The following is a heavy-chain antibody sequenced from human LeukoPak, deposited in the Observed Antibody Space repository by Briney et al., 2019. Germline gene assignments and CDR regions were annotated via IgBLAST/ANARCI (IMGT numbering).Heavy chain of an antibody. CDR3: ARFRHDSSGSIDY. Sequence: SVKVSCKASGGTFSSYAISWVRQAPGQGLEWMGRIIPILGIANYAQKFQGRVTITAGKSTSTAYMELSSLRSEDTAVYYCARFRHDSSGSIDYWGQGTLVTVSS. CDR1: GGTFSSYA. CDR2: IIPILGIA. D-gene: IGHD3-22*01. J-gene: IGHJ4*02. V-gene: IGHV1-69*04.